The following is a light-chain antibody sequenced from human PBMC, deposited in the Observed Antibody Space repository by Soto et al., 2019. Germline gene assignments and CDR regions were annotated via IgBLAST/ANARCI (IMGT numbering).Light chain of an antibody. CDR3: CSYTTTSTFV. J-gene: IGLJ2*01. Sequence: QSALTQPASVSGSPGQSITISCTGTSSDVGGYNYVSWYQQHPGKVPKLMIYEVLRRPSGISNRFSGSKSGNTASLTISGLQAEDEADYYCCSYTTTSTFVFGGGTKVTVL. V-gene: IGLV2-14*01. CDR2: EVL. CDR1: SSDVGGYNY.